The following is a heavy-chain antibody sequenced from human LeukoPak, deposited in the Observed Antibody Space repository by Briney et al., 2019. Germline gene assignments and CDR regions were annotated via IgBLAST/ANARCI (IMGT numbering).Heavy chain of an antibody. V-gene: IGHV4-61*02. Sequence: PSQTLSLTCTVSRGSISSGSYYGSWIRQPPGRGLEWIGGINTSVSTNYNPSLKPPVTISVATSKNPSSLKLSSVTAADTAVYYCARVKISGSYPLTYMDVWGKGTTVTVSS. D-gene: IGHD1-26*01. CDR3: ARVKISGSYPLTYMDV. CDR2: INTSVST. CDR1: RGSISSGSYY. J-gene: IGHJ6*03.